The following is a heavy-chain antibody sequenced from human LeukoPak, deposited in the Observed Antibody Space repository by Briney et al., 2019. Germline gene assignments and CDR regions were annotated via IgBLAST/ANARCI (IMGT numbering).Heavy chain of an antibody. CDR2: ISVSGNT. Sequence: GGSLRFSCAASRFTFSSYAMSWVRQGPGKGLEWVSAISVSGNTCHADSVKGRFTISRDSSKNTLYLQMNSLRAGDAAVYYCAKAPVTTSSGAYCYPFDYWSQGTLVTVSS. CDR3: AKAPVTTSSGAYCYPFDY. CDR1: RFTFSSYA. J-gene: IGHJ4*02. V-gene: IGHV3-23*01. D-gene: IGHD3-22*01.